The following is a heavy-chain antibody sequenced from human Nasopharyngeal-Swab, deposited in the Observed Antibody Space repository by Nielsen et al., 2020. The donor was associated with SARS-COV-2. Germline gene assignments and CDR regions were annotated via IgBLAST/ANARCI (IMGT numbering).Heavy chain of an antibody. Sequence: GESLKISCAASGFSFSIYWMHWVRQPPGKGLVWVSGISSDESTTTYADSVKGRFTISRDNTKNTLYLQMNSLRAEDTAVYYCARGVETIHHWGQGSLVTVSS. CDR2: ISSDESTT. CDR1: GFSFSIYW. CDR3: ARGVETIHH. D-gene: IGHD5-24*01. V-gene: IGHV3-74*01. J-gene: IGHJ1*01.